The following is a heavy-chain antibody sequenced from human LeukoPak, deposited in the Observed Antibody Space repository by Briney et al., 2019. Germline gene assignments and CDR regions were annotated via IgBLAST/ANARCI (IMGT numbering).Heavy chain of an antibody. D-gene: IGHD3-22*01. CDR3: AKPWRYYDSSGYSYFDY. Sequence: GGSLRLSCAASGFTFSSYAMSWVRQAPGKGLEWVSAISGSGGSTYYADSVKGRFTISRDNSKNTLYLQMNSLRAEDTAVYYCAKPWRYYDSSGYSYFDYWGQGTLVTVSS. CDR1: GFTFSSYA. CDR2: ISGSGGST. V-gene: IGHV3-23*01. J-gene: IGHJ4*02.